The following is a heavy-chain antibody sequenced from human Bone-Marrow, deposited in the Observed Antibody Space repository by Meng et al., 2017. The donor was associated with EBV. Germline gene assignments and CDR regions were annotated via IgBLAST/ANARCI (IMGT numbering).Heavy chain of an antibody. V-gene: IGHV4-30-4*01. CDR2: IYYSGST. Sequence: QVQLQESGPGLVKPSQTLSLTCAVSGGSISSGSYYWSWIRQPPGKGLEWIGYIYYSGSTYYNPSLKSRVTISVDTSKNQFSLKLNSVTAADTAVYFCARHDRLGDYGVSWGQGTLVTVSS. J-gene: IGHJ5*02. CDR1: GGSISSGSYY. CDR3: ARHDRLGDYGVS. D-gene: IGHD4-17*01.